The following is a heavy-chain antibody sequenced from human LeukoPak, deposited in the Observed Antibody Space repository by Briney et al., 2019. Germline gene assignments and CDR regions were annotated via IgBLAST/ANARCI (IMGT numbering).Heavy chain of an antibody. Sequence: SETLSLTCTVSGGSISSYYWSWIRQPAGKGLEWIGRIYTSGSTNYNPSLKSRVTMSVDTSKNQFSLKLSSVTAADTAVYYCAREYEQWLVPDNWFDPWGQGTLVTVSS. V-gene: IGHV4-4*07. CDR2: IYTSGST. CDR3: AREYEQWLVPDNWFDP. J-gene: IGHJ5*02. D-gene: IGHD6-19*01. CDR1: GGSISSYY.